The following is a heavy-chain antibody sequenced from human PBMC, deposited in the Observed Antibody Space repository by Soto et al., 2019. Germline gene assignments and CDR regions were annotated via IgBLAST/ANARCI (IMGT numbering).Heavy chain of an antibody. Sequence: GGSLRLSCEGSGFTFNDYYMTWIRQAPGKGLEWVAYINTLSTAIYYADTVKGRFTISRDNAKNSLYLQMNGLRAEDTATYYCARRLQWQLRPLDSWGRGTLVTVSS. J-gene: IGHJ4*02. V-gene: IGHV3-11*01. CDR2: INTLSTAI. CDR3: ARRLQWQLRPLDS. CDR1: GFTFNDYY. D-gene: IGHD6-19*01.